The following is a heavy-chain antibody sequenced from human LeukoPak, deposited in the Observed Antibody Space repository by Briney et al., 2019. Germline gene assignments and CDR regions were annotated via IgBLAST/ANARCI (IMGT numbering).Heavy chain of an antibody. CDR3: AREITIDRGAITGPVDY. CDR1: GYTFTSFY. V-gene: IGHV1-46*01. D-gene: IGHD3-10*01. J-gene: IGHJ4*02. Sequence: ASVKVSCKASGYTFTSFYMHWVRQAPGQGLEWVGVINPNGGSASFAQNFQGRVTMTRDMSTSTVFMELSDLRYEDTAIYYCAREITIDRGAITGPVDYWGQGTLVTVSS. CDR2: INPNGGSA.